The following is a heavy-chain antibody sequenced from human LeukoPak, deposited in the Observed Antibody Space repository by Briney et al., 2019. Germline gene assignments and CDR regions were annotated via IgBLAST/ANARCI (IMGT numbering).Heavy chain of an antibody. CDR1: GFTFSSYG. CDR3: AKDAYDFWSGYSLIDY. V-gene: IGHV3-30*18. D-gene: IGHD3-3*01. CDR2: ISYDGSNK. J-gene: IGHJ4*02. Sequence: GRSLRLSCAASGFTFSSYGMHWVRQAPGKGLEWVAVISYDGSNKYYADSVKGRFTISRDNSKNTLYLQMNSLRAEDTAVYYCAKDAYDFWSGYSLIDYWGQGTLVTVSS.